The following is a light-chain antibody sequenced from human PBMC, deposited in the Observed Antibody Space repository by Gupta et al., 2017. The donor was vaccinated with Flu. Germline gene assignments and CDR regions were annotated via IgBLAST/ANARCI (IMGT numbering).Light chain of an antibody. Sequence: QSVLTQPPSVSGAPGQTATIACTGSASNIGSGYDVHWYQQFPGAAPKLLIFGTTSRPSGVPDRFSGSKSVTSASLAITGLQAEDEADYYCQSYDSSLRGPVFGGGTKLTVL. J-gene: IGLJ2*01. V-gene: IGLV1-40*01. CDR1: ASNIGSGYD. CDR3: QSYDSSLRGPV. CDR2: GTT.